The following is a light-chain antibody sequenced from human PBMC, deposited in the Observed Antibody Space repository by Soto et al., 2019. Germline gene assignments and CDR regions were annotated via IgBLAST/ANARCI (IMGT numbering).Light chain of an antibody. J-gene: IGLJ1*01. CDR3: AAWDDSLNCPV. V-gene: IGLV2-14*03. CDR1: SSDVGAYIF. Sequence: QSALTQPASVSGSPGQSITISCTGTSSDVGAYIFVSWYQQHPGKAPKLMIYDIINRPSGVSNRFSGSKSGTSASLAISGLQSEDEADYYCAAWDDSLNCPVFGTGTKLTVL. CDR2: DII.